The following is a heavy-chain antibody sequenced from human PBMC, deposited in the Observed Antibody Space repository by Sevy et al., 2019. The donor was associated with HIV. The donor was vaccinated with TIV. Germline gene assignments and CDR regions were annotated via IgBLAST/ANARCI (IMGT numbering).Heavy chain of an antibody. CDR2: IRVDGSYK. J-gene: IGHJ4*02. V-gene: IGHV3-30*02. CDR3: AAGGAVDPGMVGYFDH. CDR1: GFTFSIYA. Sequence: GGSLRLSCAASGFTFSIYAMHWVRQAPGKGLEWVALIRVDGSYKYYADSVKGRFTISRDNSKSTLYLEMNSLRAEDTAVYYCAAGGAVDPGMVGYFDHWGQGALVTVSS. D-gene: IGHD5-18*01.